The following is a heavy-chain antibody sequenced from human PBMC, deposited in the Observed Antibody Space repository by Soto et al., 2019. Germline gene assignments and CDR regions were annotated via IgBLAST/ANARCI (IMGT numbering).Heavy chain of an antibody. CDR1: GYTFTSYD. CDR2: MNPNSGNT. D-gene: IGHD6-13*01. CDR3: AREHSSSWRFDY. V-gene: IGHV1-8*01. Sequence: QVQLVQSGAEVKKPGASVKVSCKASGYTFTSYDINWVRQATGQGLEWMGWMNPNSGNTGYAQKFQGRVTMTRNTSIRTADMQLSSLRSEDTAVYYCAREHSSSWRFDYWGQGTLVPVSS. J-gene: IGHJ4*02.